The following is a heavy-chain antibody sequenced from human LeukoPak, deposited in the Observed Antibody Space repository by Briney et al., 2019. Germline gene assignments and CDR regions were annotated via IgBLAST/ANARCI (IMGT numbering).Heavy chain of an antibody. CDR2: IKQGGSEK. CDR1: GFIFSNYW. Sequence: PGGSLRLSCAASGFIFSNYWMSWVRQAPGKGLEWVANIKQGGSEKYYVDSVKGRFTISRDSAKNSVYLRMNSLRAEDTAVYYCARRGHGYGSPFDYWGQGTLVTVSS. D-gene: IGHD5-18*01. CDR3: ARRGHGYGSPFDY. V-gene: IGHV3-7*01. J-gene: IGHJ4*02.